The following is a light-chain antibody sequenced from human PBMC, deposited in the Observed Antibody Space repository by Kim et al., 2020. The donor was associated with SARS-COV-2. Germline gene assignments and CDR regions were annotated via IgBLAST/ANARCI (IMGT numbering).Light chain of an antibody. CDR2: AAS. CDR1: QSICSY. CDR3: QQSYSTPWT. Sequence: ASLGDSVTITCRASQSICSYLNWYQQKPGKAPKLLIYAASSLQSGVPSRFSGNGSGTDFTLTISSLQPEDFATYYCQQSYSTPWTFGQETKVDIK. V-gene: IGKV1-39*01. J-gene: IGKJ1*01.